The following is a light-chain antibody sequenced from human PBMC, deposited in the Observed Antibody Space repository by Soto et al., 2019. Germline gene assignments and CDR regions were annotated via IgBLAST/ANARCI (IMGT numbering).Light chain of an antibody. CDR3: RQYGSSPRA. J-gene: IGKJ1*01. CDR1: RSVSATY. CDR2: GAS. V-gene: IGKV3-20*01. Sequence: EVVLTQSPGTHSLSPREIARLSCRVSRSVSATYFAWYQQKSGQAPRLLLYGASSRATGVNDRFSGSGSGTEFTLTIDRLEPEDFATYYCRQYGSSPRAFGQGTKVDI.